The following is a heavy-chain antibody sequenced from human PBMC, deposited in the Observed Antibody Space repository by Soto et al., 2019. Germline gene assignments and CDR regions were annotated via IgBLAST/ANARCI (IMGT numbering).Heavy chain of an antibody. V-gene: IGHV4-31*03. J-gene: IGHJ4*02. Sequence: LSLTCTVSGGSISSGGYYWSWIRQHPGKGLEWIGYIYYSGSTYYNPSLKSRVTISVDTSKNQFSLKLSSVTAADTAVYYCARSLMVITGTDSFDYWGQGTMVTVSS. CDR2: IYYSGST. CDR3: ARSLMVITGTDSFDY. D-gene: IGHD1-20*01. CDR1: GGSISSGGYY.